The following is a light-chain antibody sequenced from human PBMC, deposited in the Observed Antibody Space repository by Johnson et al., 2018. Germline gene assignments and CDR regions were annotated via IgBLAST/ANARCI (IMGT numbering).Light chain of an antibody. Sequence: QSVLTQPPSVSAAPGQKVTISCSGSSSNIGNNYVSWYQQLPGTAPKLLIYENNKRPSGIPDRFSGSKSGPSATLRITGLQTGDEADYYCGTWDSSLRAGNVFGTGTKVTVL. CDR3: GTWDSSLRAGNV. J-gene: IGLJ1*01. CDR2: ENN. V-gene: IGLV1-51*02. CDR1: SSNIGNNY.